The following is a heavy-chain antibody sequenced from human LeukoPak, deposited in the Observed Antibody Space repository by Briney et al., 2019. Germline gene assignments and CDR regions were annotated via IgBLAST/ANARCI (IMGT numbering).Heavy chain of an antibody. CDR3: ARHGSSWYYFDY. CDR1: GYSISSGYY. V-gene: IGHV4-38-2*02. CDR2: IYYSGRT. D-gene: IGHD6-13*01. J-gene: IGHJ4*02. Sequence: SETLSLTCTVSGYSISSGYYWGWIRQPPGKGLEWIGSIYYSGRTYYNPSLTSRVTISVDTSKNQFSLKLGSVTAADTAVYYCARHGSSWYYFDYWGQGTLVTVSS.